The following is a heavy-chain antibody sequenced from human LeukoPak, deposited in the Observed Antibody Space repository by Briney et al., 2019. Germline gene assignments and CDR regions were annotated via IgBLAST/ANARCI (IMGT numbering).Heavy chain of an antibody. V-gene: IGHV3-23*01. Sequence: GGSLRLSCAASGFTFSSYAMSWVRQAPGKGLEWVSAISGSGGGTYYADSVKGRFTISRDNSKNTLYLQMNSLRAEDTAVYYCAKDGIMVVAATPVDYWGQGTLVTVSS. J-gene: IGHJ4*02. CDR2: ISGSGGGT. CDR1: GFTFSSYA. CDR3: AKDGIMVVAATPVDY. D-gene: IGHD2-15*01.